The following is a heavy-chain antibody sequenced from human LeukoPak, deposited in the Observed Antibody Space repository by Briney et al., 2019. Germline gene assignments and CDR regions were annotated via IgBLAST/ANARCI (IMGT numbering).Heavy chain of an antibody. D-gene: IGHD3-3*01. CDR3: AKDQVDTIFGVVTDAFDI. J-gene: IGHJ3*02. CDR2: ISGSGGST. Sequence: GGSLRLSCAASGFTFSTYAVNWVRQAPGKGLEWVSTISGSGGSTYYADSVKGRFTISRDNSKNTLYLQMNSLRAEDTAVYYCAKDQVDTIFGVVTDAFDIWGQGTMVTVSS. V-gene: IGHV3-23*01. CDR1: GFTFSTYA.